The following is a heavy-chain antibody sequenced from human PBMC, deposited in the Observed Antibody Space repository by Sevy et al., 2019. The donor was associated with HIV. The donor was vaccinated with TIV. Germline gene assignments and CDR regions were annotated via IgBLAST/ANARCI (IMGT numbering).Heavy chain of an antibody. D-gene: IGHD3-22*01. CDR2: IYYSGST. CDR3: ARAIYYYDSSGYYFPNDYSRETYYFDY. J-gene: IGHJ4*02. CDR1: GGSISSYY. V-gene: IGHV4-59*01. Sequence: SETLSLTCTVSGGSISSYYWSWIRQPPGKGLERIGYIYYSGSTNYNPSLKSRVTISVDTSKNQFSLKLSSVTAADTAVYYCARAIYYYDSSGYYFPNDYSRETYYFDYWGQGTLVTVSS.